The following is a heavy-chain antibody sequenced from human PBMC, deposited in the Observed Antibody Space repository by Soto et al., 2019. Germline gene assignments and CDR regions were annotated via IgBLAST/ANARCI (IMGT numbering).Heavy chain of an antibody. CDR3: ATVITGLDY. V-gene: IGHV3-11*06. Sequence: PGGSLRLSCAASGFTFSAYYMSCIRQAPGKGLEWVSYISSSSSYTNYADSVKGRFTISRDNAKNSLYLQMNSLRAEDTAVYYCATVITGLDYWGQGTLVTVSS. J-gene: IGHJ4*02. CDR2: ISSSSSYT. D-gene: IGHD3-22*01. CDR1: GFTFSAYY.